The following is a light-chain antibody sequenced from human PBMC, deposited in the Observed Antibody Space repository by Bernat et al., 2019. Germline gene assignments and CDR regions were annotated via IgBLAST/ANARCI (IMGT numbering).Light chain of an antibody. Sequence: DIQMTQSPSSLSASVGDRVTITCRASQSISSYLNWYQQKPGKAPKLLIYAASSLQSGVPSRFSGSGHGTDFTLTISSLQPEDFATYYCQQSYSTPRTFGQGTKVEIK. CDR2: AAS. CDR3: QQSYSTPRT. J-gene: IGKJ1*01. V-gene: IGKV1-39*01. CDR1: QSISSY.